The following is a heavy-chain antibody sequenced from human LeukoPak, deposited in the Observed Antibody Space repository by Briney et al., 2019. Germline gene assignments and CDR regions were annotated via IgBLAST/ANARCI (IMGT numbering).Heavy chain of an antibody. CDR2: ISGSGGST. Sequence: GGSLRLSCAASGFTFSSYALSWVRQAPGKGLEWVSAISGSGGSTYYADSVKGRFTISRDNSKNTLYLQMNSLRAEDTAVYYCAKAVRGWYGGDYFDYWGQGTLVTVSS. J-gene: IGHJ4*02. D-gene: IGHD6-19*01. CDR3: AKAVRGWYGGDYFDY. V-gene: IGHV3-23*01. CDR1: GFTFSSYA.